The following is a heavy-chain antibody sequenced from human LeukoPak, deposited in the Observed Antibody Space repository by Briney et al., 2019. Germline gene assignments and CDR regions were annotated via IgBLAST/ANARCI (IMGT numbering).Heavy chain of an antibody. CDR3: VRTADYDILTGYYLYYFDY. V-gene: IGHV7-4-1*02. D-gene: IGHD3-9*01. Sequence: ASVKVSCKASGYTFTDYYIHWVRQAPGQGLEWMGWINTNTGNPTYAQGFTGRFVFSLDTSVSTAYLQISSLKAEDTAVYYCVRTADYDILTGYYLYYFDYWGQGTLVTVSS. CDR1: GYTFTDYY. J-gene: IGHJ4*02. CDR2: INTNTGNP.